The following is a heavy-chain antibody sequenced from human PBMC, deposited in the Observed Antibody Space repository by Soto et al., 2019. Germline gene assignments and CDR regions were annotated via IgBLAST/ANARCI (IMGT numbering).Heavy chain of an antibody. CDR2: ISGSGIST. CDR1: GFTFSSYG. Sequence: GGSLRLSCAASGFTFSSYGMHWVRQAPGKGLEWVSGISGSGISTHYADSVKGRFTVSRDNSKNRLYLQMNSLRAEDTAVYNCAKEPVGPDWYFDLWGRGTLVTVSS. CDR3: AKEPVGPDWYFDL. J-gene: IGHJ2*01. V-gene: IGHV3-23*01.